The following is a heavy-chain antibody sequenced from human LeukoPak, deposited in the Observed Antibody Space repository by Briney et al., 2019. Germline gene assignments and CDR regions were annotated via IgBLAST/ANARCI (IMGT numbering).Heavy chain of an antibody. Sequence: QTGGSLRLSCAASGFTFSSYAMHWVRQAPGKGLEYVSAISSNGGSTYYANSVKGRFTISRDNSKNTLYLQMGSLRAEDMAVYYCARKSPYEIALGYWGQGTLVTVSS. J-gene: IGHJ4*02. CDR3: ARKSPYEIALGY. CDR2: ISSNGGST. D-gene: IGHD3-3*01. CDR1: GFTFSSYA. V-gene: IGHV3-64*01.